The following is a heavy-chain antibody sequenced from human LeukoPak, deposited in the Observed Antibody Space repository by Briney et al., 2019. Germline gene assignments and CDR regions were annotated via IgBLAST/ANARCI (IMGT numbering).Heavy chain of an antibody. J-gene: IGHJ4*02. Sequence: GGSLRLSRAASGFTFSSYDMHWVRQAPGKGLEWVADISYDGSNKYYADSVKGRFTISRDNSKNTLYLQMNSLRADDTAVYYCARDPATRDYGDYVPFDYWGQGTLVTVSS. CDR3: ARDPATRDYGDYVPFDY. V-gene: IGHV3-30*04. D-gene: IGHD4-17*01. CDR2: ISYDGSNK. CDR1: GFTFSSYD.